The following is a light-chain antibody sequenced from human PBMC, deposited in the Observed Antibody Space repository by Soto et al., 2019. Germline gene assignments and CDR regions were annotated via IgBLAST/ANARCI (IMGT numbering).Light chain of an antibody. J-gene: IGKJ1*01. V-gene: IGKV3-11*01. Sequence: EIVLTQSPATLSLSPGERATLSCRASQSIRRNLAWYQHKPGQAPRLLIYDASNRATGIPGRFSGSGSGTDFTLTISNLEPEDFAVYYCQQRDNWPWTFGQGAKVEIK. CDR2: DAS. CDR1: QSIRRN. CDR3: QQRDNWPWT.